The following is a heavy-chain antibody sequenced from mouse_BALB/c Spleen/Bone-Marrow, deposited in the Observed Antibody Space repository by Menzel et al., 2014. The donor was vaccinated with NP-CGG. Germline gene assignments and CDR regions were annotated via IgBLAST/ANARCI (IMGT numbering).Heavy chain of an antibody. Sequence: QVQLKQSGAELVRPGSSVKTSCESSGYVFSTYWINWVKQRPGQGLEWIGQIYPGDGDTDYNGRFKDKATLTADKSSNIAYMQLSSLTSEDSAVYFCARGGISVDYWGQGTTLTVSS. CDR3: ARGGISVDY. CDR1: GYVFSTYW. J-gene: IGHJ2*01. V-gene: IGHV1-80*01. CDR2: IYPGDGDT.